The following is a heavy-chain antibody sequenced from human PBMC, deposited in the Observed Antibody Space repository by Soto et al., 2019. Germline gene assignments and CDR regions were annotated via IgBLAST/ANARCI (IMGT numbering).Heavy chain of an antibody. CDR2: IYSGGST. V-gene: IGHV3-66*01. D-gene: IGHD3-3*01. CDR3: ARGDDFWSGYFDY. Sequence: GGSLRLSCAASGFTVSSNYMSWVRQAPGKGLEWVSVIYSGGSTYYADSVKGRFTISRDNSKNTLYLQMNSLRAEDTAVYYCARGDDFWSGYFDYWGQGTLVTVSS. J-gene: IGHJ4*02. CDR1: GFTVSSNY.